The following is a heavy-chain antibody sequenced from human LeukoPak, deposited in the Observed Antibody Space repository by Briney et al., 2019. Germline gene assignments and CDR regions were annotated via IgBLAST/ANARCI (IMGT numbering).Heavy chain of an antibody. D-gene: IGHD1-26*01. J-gene: IGHJ6*03. CDR2: IQYDGSNE. CDR1: RFTFSSYG. Sequence: GGSLRLSCAASRFTFSSYGMHWVREAPGTGLEWVAYIQYDGSNEQYADSVKGRFTISRDNAKNSLYLQMNSLRAEDTAVYYCARDPYSGSYGNYYYYFMDVWGKGTTVTISS. CDR3: ARDPYSGSYGNYYYYFMDV. V-gene: IGHV3-30*02.